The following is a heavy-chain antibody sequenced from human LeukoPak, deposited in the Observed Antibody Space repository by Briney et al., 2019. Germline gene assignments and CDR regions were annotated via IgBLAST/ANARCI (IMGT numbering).Heavy chain of an antibody. CDR2: FSGSGVSG. CDR3: AKELLLYLGFDY. J-gene: IGHJ4*02. CDR1: GGSISSSSYY. D-gene: IGHD3-10*01. Sequence: PSETLSLTCTVSGGSISSSSYYWGWIRQAPGKGLEWVSGFSGSGVSGKYADSVKGRFTISRDNSKNTLYLQMNSLRAEDTAVYYCAKELLLYLGFDYWGQGTLVTVSS. V-gene: IGHV3-23*01.